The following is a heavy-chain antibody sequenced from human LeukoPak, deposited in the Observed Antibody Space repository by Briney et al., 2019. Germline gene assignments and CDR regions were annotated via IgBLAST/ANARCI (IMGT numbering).Heavy chain of an antibody. D-gene: IGHD5-18*01. CDR3: ARGYRYGATFDY. Sequence: GGSLRLSCAASGFTFDDYGMSWVRQAPGKGLEWVSGINWNGGSTGYEDSVKGRFTISRDNAKNSLYLQMNSLRAGDTAVYYCARGYRYGATFDYWGQGALVTVSS. CDR2: INWNGGST. V-gene: IGHV3-20*04. J-gene: IGHJ4*02. CDR1: GFTFDDYG.